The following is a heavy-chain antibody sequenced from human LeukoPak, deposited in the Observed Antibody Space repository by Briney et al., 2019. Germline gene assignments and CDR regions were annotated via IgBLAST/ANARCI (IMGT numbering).Heavy chain of an antibody. CDR1: GLTFSSSA. Sequence: PGGSLRLSCAASGLTFSSSAMSWVRQAPGKGLGWVSDIDGSGKTTHYADSVKGRFTISRDNSKNTLYLQLTSLRVDDTAVYYCARIATWTYFDSWGQGTLVTASS. CDR3: ARIATWTYFDS. V-gene: IGHV3-23*01. J-gene: IGHJ4*02. CDR2: IDGSGKTT. D-gene: IGHD3/OR15-3a*01.